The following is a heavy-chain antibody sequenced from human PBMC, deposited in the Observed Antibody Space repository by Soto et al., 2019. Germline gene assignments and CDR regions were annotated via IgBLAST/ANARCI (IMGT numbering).Heavy chain of an antibody. Sequence: GGSLRLSCSASGFTFSSYAMHWVRQAPGKGLEYVSAISSNGGSTYYADSVKGRFTISRDNSKNTLYLQMSSLRAEDTAVYYCVKGPYSPLWFGELSLDYWGQGTLVTVSS. V-gene: IGHV3-64D*08. D-gene: IGHD3-10*01. CDR2: ISSNGGST. CDR3: VKGPYSPLWFGELSLDY. J-gene: IGHJ4*02. CDR1: GFTFSSYA.